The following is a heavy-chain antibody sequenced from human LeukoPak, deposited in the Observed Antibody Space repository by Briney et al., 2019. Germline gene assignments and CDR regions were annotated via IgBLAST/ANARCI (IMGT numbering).Heavy chain of an antibody. Sequence: GGSLRLSCAASGFTFSSYSMNWVRQAPGKGLEWVANIKQDGGEKYYVDSVTGRFTISRDNTRNSLFLQMNSLRAEDTALYYCARIGSGWYVGHWGQGTLVTVSS. CDR2: IKQDGGEK. CDR1: GFTFSSYS. D-gene: IGHD6-19*01. V-gene: IGHV3-7*03. CDR3: ARIGSGWYVGH. J-gene: IGHJ5*02.